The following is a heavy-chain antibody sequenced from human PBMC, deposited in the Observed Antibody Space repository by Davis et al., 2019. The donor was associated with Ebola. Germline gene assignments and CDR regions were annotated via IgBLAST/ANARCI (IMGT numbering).Heavy chain of an antibody. D-gene: IGHD3-10*02. CDR1: GGTFSSYA. CDR3: ARASPPEYNVWSRNPHYHYFPMDV. CDR2: IIPRFDTA. Sequence: SVKVSCKASGGTFSSYAISWVRQAPGQGLEWMGGIIPRFDTANYAQRFQGRVTITADESRSTAYMELSSLGSDDTAVYFCARASPPEYNVWSRNPHYHYFPMDVWGQGTTVTVSS. J-gene: IGHJ6*02. V-gene: IGHV1-69*13.